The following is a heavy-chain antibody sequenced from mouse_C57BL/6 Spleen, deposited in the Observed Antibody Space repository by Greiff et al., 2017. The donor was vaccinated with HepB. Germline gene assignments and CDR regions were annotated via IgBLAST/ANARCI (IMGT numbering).Heavy chain of an antibody. CDR1: GYTFTDYY. J-gene: IGHJ1*03. Sequence: VQLKQSGPELVKPGASVKISCKASGYTFTDYYMNWVKQSHGKSLEWIGDINPNNGGTSYNQKFKGKATLTVDKSSSTAYMELRSLTSEDSAVYYCARSGGGGYFDVWGTGTTVTVSS. D-gene: IGHD4-1*01. CDR3: ARSGGGGYFDV. V-gene: IGHV1-26*01. CDR2: INPNNGGT.